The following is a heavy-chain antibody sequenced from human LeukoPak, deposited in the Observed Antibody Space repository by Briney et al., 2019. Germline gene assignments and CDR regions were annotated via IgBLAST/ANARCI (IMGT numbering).Heavy chain of an antibody. D-gene: IGHD3-3*01. Sequence: ASVKVSCKASGGTFSSYAISWVRQAPGQGLEWMGGIIPIFGTASYAQKFQGRVTITTDESTSTAYMELSSLRSEDTAVYYCARASLRFLEWSYNWFDPWGQGTLVTVSS. J-gene: IGHJ5*02. CDR3: ARASLRFLEWSYNWFDP. CDR2: IIPIFGTA. CDR1: GGTFSSYA. V-gene: IGHV1-69*05.